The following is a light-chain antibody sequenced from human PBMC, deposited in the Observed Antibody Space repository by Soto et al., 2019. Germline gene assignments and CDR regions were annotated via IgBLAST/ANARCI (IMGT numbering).Light chain of an antibody. CDR3: SSYTSSSKDV. CDR1: SSDVGGYNY. Sequence: QSALTQPAAVSVSPGQSITISCTGTSSDVGGYNYVSWYQQHPGKAPKLMIYEVSNRPSGVSNRFSGSESGNTASLTISGLQAEDEADYYCSSYTSSSKDVFGTGTKVTVL. V-gene: IGLV2-14*01. CDR2: EVS. J-gene: IGLJ1*01.